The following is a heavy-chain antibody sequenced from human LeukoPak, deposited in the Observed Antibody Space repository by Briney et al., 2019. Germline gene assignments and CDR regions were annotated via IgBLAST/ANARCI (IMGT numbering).Heavy chain of an antibody. J-gene: IGHJ4*02. CDR3: ARDPRRYYFDY. Sequence: ASVKVSCKASGYTFTSNYIHWVRQAPGQGLEWMGMIYPRDGSTSYAQKFQGRVTMTRDTSTSTVYMELSSLRSEDTAVYYCARDPRRYYFDYWGQGTLVTVSS. CDR1: GYTFTSNY. CDR2: IYPRDGST. V-gene: IGHV1-46*01.